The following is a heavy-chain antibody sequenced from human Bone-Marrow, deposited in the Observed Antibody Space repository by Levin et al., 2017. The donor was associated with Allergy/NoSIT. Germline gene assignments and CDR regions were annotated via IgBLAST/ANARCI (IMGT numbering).Heavy chain of an antibody. CDR2: INPNSGGT. Sequence: ASVKVSCKASGYTFTGYYMHWVRQAPGQGLEWMGWINPNSGGTNYAQKFQGWVTMTRDTSISTAYMELSRLRSDDTAVYYCAREEKKNSSGWYIINLVFDYWGQGTLVTVSS. CDR1: GYTFTGYY. J-gene: IGHJ4*02. D-gene: IGHD6-19*01. CDR3: AREEKKNSSGWYIINLVFDY. V-gene: IGHV1-2*04.